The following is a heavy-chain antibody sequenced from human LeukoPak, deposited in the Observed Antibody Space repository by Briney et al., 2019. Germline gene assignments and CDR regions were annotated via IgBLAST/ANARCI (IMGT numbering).Heavy chain of an antibody. Sequence: PGGSLRLSCAASGFTFSDYYMEWVRQAPGKGLVWVSRIKTDGSNATYADSVKGRFSISRDNAKNTLYLQMYSQRAEDTALYHCARAYSGSYATDYWGQGTLVTVSS. CDR1: GFTFSDYY. V-gene: IGHV3-74*01. J-gene: IGHJ4*02. CDR3: ARAYSGSYATDY. CDR2: IKTDGSNA. D-gene: IGHD6-19*01.